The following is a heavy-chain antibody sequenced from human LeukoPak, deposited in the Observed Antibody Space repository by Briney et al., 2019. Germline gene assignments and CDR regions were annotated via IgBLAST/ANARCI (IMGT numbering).Heavy chain of an antibody. CDR1: GITLSNYG. CDR2: ISDSGGST. Sequence: GGSLRLSCAVSGITLSNYGMSWVRQAPGKGLEWVAGISDSGGSTNYADSVKGRFTISRDNPKNTLYLQMNSLRAEDTAVYYCARNVGWYSHDSWGQGTLVTVSS. J-gene: IGHJ4*02. V-gene: IGHV3-23*01. D-gene: IGHD6-19*01. CDR3: ARNVGWYSHDS.